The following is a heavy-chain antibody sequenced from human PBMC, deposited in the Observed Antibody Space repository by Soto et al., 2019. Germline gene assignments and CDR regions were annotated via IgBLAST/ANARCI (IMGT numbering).Heavy chain of an antibody. CDR3: ARDSASSGVFT. CDR2: ISRSGTT. J-gene: IGHJ3*01. V-gene: IGHV4-4*02. Sequence: KTSETLSLTCAVAGGSISSSNWWTWVRQPPGEGLEWVGEISRSGTTNYKPSLKSRVSISVDKSRNEFSLNLGSVTAADTAMYYCARDSASSGVFTWGQGTRVTVS. D-gene: IGHD6-19*01. CDR1: GGSISSSNW.